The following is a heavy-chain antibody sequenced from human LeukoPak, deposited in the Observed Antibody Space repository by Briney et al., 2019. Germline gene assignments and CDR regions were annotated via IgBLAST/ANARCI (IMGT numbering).Heavy chain of an antibody. CDR3: ARDKSGRGNLFYY. CDR1: GYTFTGYY. V-gene: IGHV1-2*02. Sequence: ASVKVSCKASGYTFTGYYMHWVRQAPGQGLEWMGWINPNSGGTNYAQKFQGRVTMTGDTSISTAYMELSRLRSDDTAVYYCARDKSGRGNLFYYWGQGTLVTVSS. CDR2: INPNSGGT. D-gene: IGHD1-14*01. J-gene: IGHJ4*02.